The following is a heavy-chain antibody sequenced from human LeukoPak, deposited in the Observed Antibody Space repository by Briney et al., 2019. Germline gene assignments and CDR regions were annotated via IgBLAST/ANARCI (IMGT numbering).Heavy chain of an antibody. CDR3: SGGSRFVDY. J-gene: IGHJ4*02. V-gene: IGHV3-21*01. D-gene: IGHD3-16*01. Sequence: GRSLRLSCAASGFTFDDYAMHWVRQAPGKGLEWVAAISTTSGNIYYADSVKGRFTISRDNAKNSLYLQMNSLRVEDTAVYYCSGGSRFVDYWGQGTLVTVSS. CDR1: GFTFDDYA. CDR2: ISTTSGNI.